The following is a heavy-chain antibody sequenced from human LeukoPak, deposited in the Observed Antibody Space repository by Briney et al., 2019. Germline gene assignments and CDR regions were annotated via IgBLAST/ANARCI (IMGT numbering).Heavy chain of an antibody. Sequence: SETLSLTCTVSGGSISSGGYYWSWIRQPPGKGLEWIGYIYHSGSTYYNPSLKSRVIISVDRSKNQFSLKLSSVTAADTAVYNCARPSGVNTFNAFDIWGQGTMVTVSS. V-gene: IGHV4-30-2*01. CDR3: ARPSGVNTFNAFDI. J-gene: IGHJ3*02. CDR2: IYHSGST. CDR1: GGSISSGGYY. D-gene: IGHD1-26*01.